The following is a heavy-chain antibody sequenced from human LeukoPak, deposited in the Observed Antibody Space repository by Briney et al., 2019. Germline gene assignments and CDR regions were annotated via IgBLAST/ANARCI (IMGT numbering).Heavy chain of an antibody. CDR1: GGTFSNYA. CDR2: IIPIFGTA. D-gene: IGHD4-17*01. Sequence: SVKVSCKASGGTFSNYAISWVRQAPGQGLEWMGGIIPIFGTANYAQKFQGRVTITADESTSTAYMELRSLRSDDTAVYYCARDLLGYGENYWGQGTLVTVSS. CDR3: ARDLLGYGENY. J-gene: IGHJ4*02. V-gene: IGHV1-69*13.